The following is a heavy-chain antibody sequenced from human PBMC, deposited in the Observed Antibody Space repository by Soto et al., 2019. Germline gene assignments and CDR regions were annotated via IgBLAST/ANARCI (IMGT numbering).Heavy chain of an antibody. CDR1: GFTFSNAW. J-gene: IGHJ6*02. V-gene: IGHV3-15*01. CDR2: IKSKTAGETT. CDR3: TTGGDCSSTSCFEDGMDV. Sequence: EVQLVESGGGLVKPGESLRVSCAASGFTFSNAWMNWVRQAPGKGLEWVGRIKSKTAGETTEYAAPVQGRFTISRDDSKNTMYLQMNSLRTEDTAVYYGTTGGDCSSTSCFEDGMDVWGQGTTVTVS. D-gene: IGHD2-2*01.